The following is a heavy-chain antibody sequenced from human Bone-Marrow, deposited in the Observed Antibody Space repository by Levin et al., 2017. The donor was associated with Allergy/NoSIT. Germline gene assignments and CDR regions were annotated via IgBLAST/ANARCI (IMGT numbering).Heavy chain of an antibody. Sequence: SCAASGFTFDEYGMHWVRQAPGKGLEWVSGISWNSGSVGYADSVRGRFTISRDNAKNSLYLQMNSLRAEDTALYYCAKDIQSGTNYFDYWGQGTVVTVSS. CDR3: AKDIQSGTNYFDY. D-gene: IGHD1-7*01. V-gene: IGHV3-9*01. J-gene: IGHJ4*02. CDR2: ISWNSGSV. CDR1: GFTFDEYG.